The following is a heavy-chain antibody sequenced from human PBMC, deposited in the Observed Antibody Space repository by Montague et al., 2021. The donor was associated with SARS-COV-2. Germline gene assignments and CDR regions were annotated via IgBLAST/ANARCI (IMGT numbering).Heavy chain of an antibody. J-gene: IGHJ5*02. D-gene: IGHD4-17*01. CDR2: IYNSGTT. Sequence: SETLSLTCTVSGDSTSCPNCYWGWIRQAPGKGLDWIGTIYNSGTTYYNPSLKSRLTISIDTSKNQLSLKLTSVTAADTAVYYCARHRNYGDHSLDNWFHPWGQGTLVTVYS. V-gene: IGHV4-39*01. CDR1: GDSTSCPNCY. CDR3: ARHRNYGDHSLDNWFHP.